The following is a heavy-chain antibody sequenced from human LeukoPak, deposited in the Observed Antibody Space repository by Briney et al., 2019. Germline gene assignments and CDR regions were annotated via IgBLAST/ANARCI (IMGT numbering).Heavy chain of an antibody. CDR2: ITNDGSST. CDR1: GLTFSSHW. D-gene: IGHD3-22*01. J-gene: IGHJ4*02. Sequence: GGSLRLSCAASGLTFSSHWMHWVRQAPGKGLVWVSRITNDGSSTTYADSVKGRFTISRDNAKSSLYLQMNSLRAGDTAVYYCARDKGDYDTSGSLFVFGGQGTLVTVSS. V-gene: IGHV3-74*01. CDR3: ARDKGDYDTSGSLFVF.